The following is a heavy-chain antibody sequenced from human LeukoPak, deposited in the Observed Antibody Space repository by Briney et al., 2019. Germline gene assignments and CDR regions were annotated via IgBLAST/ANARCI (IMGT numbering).Heavy chain of an antibody. Sequence: GGSLRLSCAASGFTVRNNYMSWVRQAPGKGLEWVSVIYSGGSTYYADSVKGRFTISRDNSKNTLYLQMNSLRAEDTAVYFCATGERMVRGDGVDYWGQGTLVTVSP. V-gene: IGHV3-66*01. CDR3: ATGERMVRGDGVDY. J-gene: IGHJ4*02. CDR2: IYSGGST. CDR1: GFTVRNNY. D-gene: IGHD3-10*01.